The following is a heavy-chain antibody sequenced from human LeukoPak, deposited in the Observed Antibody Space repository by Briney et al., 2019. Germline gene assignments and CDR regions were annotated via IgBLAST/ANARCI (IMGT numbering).Heavy chain of an antibody. D-gene: IGHD5-12*01. J-gene: IGHJ4*02. CDR2: ITDNGGTR. Sequence: GGSLRLSCAASGFTFSTFTMHWVRQAPGKGLEYVSGITDNGGTRNYANSVKGRFTISRDNSKNTLYLQMGSLRPDDMAVYYCAFQISGYVYWAQGTLVTVSS. CDR3: AFQISGYVY. V-gene: IGHV3-64*01. CDR1: GFTFSTFT.